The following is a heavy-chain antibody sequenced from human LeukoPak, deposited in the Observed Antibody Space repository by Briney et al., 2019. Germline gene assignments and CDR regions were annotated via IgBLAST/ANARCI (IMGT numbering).Heavy chain of an antibody. CDR3: ARGGGAFDI. CDR1: GDSVSSNSAA. J-gene: IGHJ3*02. V-gene: IGHV6-1*01. Sequence: SQTLSLTCAISGDSVSSNSAAWNWIWQSPSRGLEWLGRTYYRSKWSNDYAVSVRSRVTINPDTSKNHFSLQLNSVTPEDTAVYYCARGGGAFDIWGQGTMVTVTS. CDR2: TYYRSKWSN.